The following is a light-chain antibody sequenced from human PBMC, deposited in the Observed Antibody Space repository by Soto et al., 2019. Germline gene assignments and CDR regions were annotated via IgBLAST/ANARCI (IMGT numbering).Light chain of an antibody. V-gene: IGLV2-14*01. CDR3: ASWDDRLGAVI. CDR2: EVS. J-gene: IGLJ2*01. CDR1: SSDVGGYKY. Sequence: QSALTQPASVSGSPGQSITISCTGTSSDVGGYKYVSWYQQHPDKAPKLIIFEVSNRPSGISSRFSGSKSGNTASLTISGLQAEDEADYYCASWDDRLGAVIFGGVTKVTVL.